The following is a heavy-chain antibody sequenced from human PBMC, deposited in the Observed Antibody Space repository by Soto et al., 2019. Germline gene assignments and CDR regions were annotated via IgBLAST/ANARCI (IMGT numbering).Heavy chain of an antibody. CDR1: GYTFTSYG. Sequence: QVQLVQSGAEVKKPGASVKVSCKASGYTFTSYGISWVRQAPGQGLEWMGWISAYNGNTNYAQKLQGRVTMTTDTSTSTAYMELRSLKSDDTAVYYCAREARSYYYDSSGYCDYWGQGTLVTASS. J-gene: IGHJ4*02. CDR3: AREARSYYYDSSGYCDY. V-gene: IGHV1-18*01. D-gene: IGHD3-22*01. CDR2: ISAYNGNT.